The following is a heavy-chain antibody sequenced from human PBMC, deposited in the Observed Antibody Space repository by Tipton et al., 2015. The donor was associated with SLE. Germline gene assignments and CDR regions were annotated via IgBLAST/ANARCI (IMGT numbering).Heavy chain of an antibody. CDR3: AREEEQQLGRGSFDY. V-gene: IGHV4-59*11. D-gene: IGHD6-13*01. CDR1: GGSISSHY. Sequence: TLSPTCTVSGGSISSHYWSWIRQPPGKGLEWIGYIYYSGSTNYNPSLKSRVTISVDTSKNQFSLKLSSVTAADTAVYYCAREEEQQLGRGSFDYWGQGTLVTVSS. J-gene: IGHJ4*02. CDR2: IYYSGST.